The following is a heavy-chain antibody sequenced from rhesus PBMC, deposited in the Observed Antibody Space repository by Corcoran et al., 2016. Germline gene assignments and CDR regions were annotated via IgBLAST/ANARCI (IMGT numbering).Heavy chain of an antibody. CDR3: ARGGNCLDY. Sequence: QVQLQESGPGLVKPSANLPLTFAVPGGSYAYFSWGWLRRPPGKGLEWIGYINGDGGNSDYNPSLKSRVTISTDTSKNQLSLKMSSVTAADTAVYYCARGGNCLDYWGQGVLVTVSS. J-gene: IGHJ4*01. D-gene: IGHD1-44*01. CDR2: INGDGGNS. CDR1: GGSYAYFS. V-gene: IGHV4-160*01.